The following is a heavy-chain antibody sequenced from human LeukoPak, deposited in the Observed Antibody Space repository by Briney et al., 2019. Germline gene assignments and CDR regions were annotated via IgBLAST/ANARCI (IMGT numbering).Heavy chain of an antibody. Sequence: ASVKVSCKASGGTFSSYAISWVRQAPGQGLEWMGGIIPIFGTANYAQKLQGRVTITADESTSTAYMELSSLRSEDTAVYYCARDEPAPNYDILTGYYRNYYYGMDVWGKGTTVTVSS. CDR3: ARDEPAPNYDILTGYYRNYYYGMDV. CDR2: IIPIFGTA. CDR1: GGTFSSYA. V-gene: IGHV1-69*13. J-gene: IGHJ6*04. D-gene: IGHD3-9*01.